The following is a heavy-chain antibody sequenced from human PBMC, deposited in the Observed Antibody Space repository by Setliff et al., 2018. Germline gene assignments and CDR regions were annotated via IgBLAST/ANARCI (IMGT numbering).Heavy chain of an antibody. D-gene: IGHD7-27*01. CDR3: ARRWETGDQDAYDI. Sequence: SVKVSCKASGYTFTTYGISWVRQAPGQGLEWMGWIGARNVKTNYAQKFQDRVTMTTDTSTSTGYMELRSLTSDDTAVYYCARRWETGDQDAYDIWGQGTMVTVSS. CDR1: GYTFTTYG. V-gene: IGHV1-18*04. J-gene: IGHJ3*02. CDR2: IGARNVKT.